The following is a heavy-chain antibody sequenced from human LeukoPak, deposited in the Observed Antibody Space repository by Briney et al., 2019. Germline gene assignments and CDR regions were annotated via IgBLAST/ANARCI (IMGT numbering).Heavy chain of an antibody. V-gene: IGHV1-2*06. J-gene: IGHJ5*02. CDR1: GYTFTGYY. CDR2: INCNSGRS. D-gene: IGHD3-22*01. Sequence: ASVKVSCKASGYTFTGYYLHWVRQAPGQGLEWMGRINCNSGRSNYAQKFQGRVTMTRDTSINTVYMVLSSLGFDDTAFYYCARADDTRGGNWFDPWGQGTLVTVSS. CDR3: ARADDTRGGNWFDP.